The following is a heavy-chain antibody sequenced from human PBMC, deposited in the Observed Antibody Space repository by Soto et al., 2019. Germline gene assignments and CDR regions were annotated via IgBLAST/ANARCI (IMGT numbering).Heavy chain of an antibody. D-gene: IGHD1-20*01. CDR3: ARGTRALITSFFAY. J-gene: IGHJ4*02. V-gene: IGHV4-59*03. Sequence: SETLSLTCSVSGYAISNYYWIWIRQTPGRGLEWIGCVHESGSTDYNPCIRGRVIISLHTSKSQFSLSLMSATAADTATYYCARGTRALITSFFAYWGQGIPVTVSS. CDR2: VHESGST. CDR1: GYAISNYY.